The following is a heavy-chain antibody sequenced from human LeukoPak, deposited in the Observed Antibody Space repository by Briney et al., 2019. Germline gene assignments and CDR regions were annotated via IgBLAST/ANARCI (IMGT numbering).Heavy chain of an antibody. D-gene: IGHD3-22*01. CDR3: ARDTEADYYDSSGYSITRDY. V-gene: IGHV1-2*02. Sequence: ASVKVSCKASGYTFTGYYMHWVRQAPGQGLEWMGWINPNSGGTNYAQKFQGRVTMTRDTSISTAYMELSRLRSDDTAVYHCARDTEADYYDSSGYSITRDYWGQGTLVTVSS. CDR1: GYTFTGYY. J-gene: IGHJ4*02. CDR2: INPNSGGT.